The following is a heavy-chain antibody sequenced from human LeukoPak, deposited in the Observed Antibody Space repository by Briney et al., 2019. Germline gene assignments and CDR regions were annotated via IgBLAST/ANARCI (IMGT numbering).Heavy chain of an antibody. CDR1: GYTFTTYY. D-gene: IGHD3-10*01. V-gene: IGHV1-46*01. Sequence: ASVKVSCKASGYTFTTYYMHWVRQAPGQGLEWMGIINPSGGSTTYAQKFQGRVTVTRDTSTSTVYMEVSSLRSEDTAVYYCARDRHGSGTYNYYGMDVWAKGPRSPSP. CDR2: INPSGGST. CDR3: ARDRHGSGTYNYYGMDV. J-gene: IGHJ6*02.